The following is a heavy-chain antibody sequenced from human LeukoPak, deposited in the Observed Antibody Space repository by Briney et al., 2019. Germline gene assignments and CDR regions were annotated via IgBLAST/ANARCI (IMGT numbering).Heavy chain of an antibody. J-gene: IGHJ1*01. CDR1: GYTFTGYY. CDR3: ARWIVGATTEEYFQH. CDR2: INPNSGGT. D-gene: IGHD1-26*01. V-gene: IGHV1-2*02. Sequence: ASVKVSCKASGYTFTGYYMHWVRQAPGQGLEWMGWINPNSGGTNYAQKFQGRVTMTRDTSISTAYMELSRLRSDATAVYYCARWIVGATTEEYFQHWGQGTLVSVSS.